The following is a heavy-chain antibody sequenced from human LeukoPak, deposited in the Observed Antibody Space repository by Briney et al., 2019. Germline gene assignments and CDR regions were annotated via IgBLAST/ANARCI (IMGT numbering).Heavy chain of an antibody. J-gene: IGHJ4*02. CDR1: GGSISSGGYY. Sequence: SETLSLTCTVSGGSISSGGYYWSWIRQHPGEGLEWIGYIYYSGSTYYNPSLKSRVTISVDTSKNQFSLKLSSVTAADTAVYYCARDAYSSSSLDYWGQGTLVTVSS. D-gene: IGHD6-13*01. CDR2: IYYSGST. CDR3: ARDAYSSSSLDY. V-gene: IGHV4-31*03.